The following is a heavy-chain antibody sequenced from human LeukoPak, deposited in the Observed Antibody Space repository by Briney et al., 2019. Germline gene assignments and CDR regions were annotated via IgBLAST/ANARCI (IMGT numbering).Heavy chain of an antibody. J-gene: IGHJ4*02. D-gene: IGHD1-26*01. CDR1: GGSFSGYY. V-gene: IGHV4-34*01. CDR2: INHSGST. CDR3: ARHRGSYYRLDY. Sequence: PSETLSLTCVVYGGSFSGYYWSWIRQPPGKGLEWIGEINHSGSTNYNPSLKSRVTISVDTSKNQFSLKLSSVTAADTAVYYCARHRGSYYRLDYWGQGTLVTVSS.